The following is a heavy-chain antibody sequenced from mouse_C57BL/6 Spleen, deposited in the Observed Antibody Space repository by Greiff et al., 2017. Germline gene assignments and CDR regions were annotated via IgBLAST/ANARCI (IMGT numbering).Heavy chain of an antibody. J-gene: IGHJ2*01. CDR2: IRNKANGYTT. V-gene: IGHV7-3*01. Sequence: EVQLQESGGGLVQPGGSLSLSCAASGFTFTDYYMSWVRQPPGQALEWLGFIRNKANGYTTEYSASVKGRFTISRNNSQIILYLQMDALRAEDSATNYCARYSVDYFDYWGQGTTLTVSS. CDR1: GFTFTDYY. CDR3: ARYSVDYFDY. D-gene: IGHD1-1*02.